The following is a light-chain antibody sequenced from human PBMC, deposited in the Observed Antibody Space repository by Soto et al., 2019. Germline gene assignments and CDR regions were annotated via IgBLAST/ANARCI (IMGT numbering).Light chain of an antibody. CDR3: SSYSSDATHVV. V-gene: IGLV2-14*03. CDR1: SSDIGGLFNY. J-gene: IGLJ2*01. CDR2: DVN. Sequence: QSALTQPASVSGSPGQSITISCPGTSSDIGGLFNYVSWYQQHPGKAPKLLIYDVNVRPSGVSDRFSGSKSGNTASRTISGLQAEDEAAYFCSSYSSDATHVVFGGGTQLTVL.